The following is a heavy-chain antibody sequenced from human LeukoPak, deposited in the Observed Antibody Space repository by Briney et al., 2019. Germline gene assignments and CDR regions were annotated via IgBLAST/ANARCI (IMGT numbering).Heavy chain of an antibody. V-gene: IGHV5-51*01. J-gene: IGHJ4*02. D-gene: IGHD1-26*01. CDR3: GSGERSYHFDN. CDR1: ANSFTSQW. Sequence: GESLKISCKGSANSFTSQWIGWVRQMPGKGLELMGIIYPGDSDTIYSPLFEGHVTISADKSITTAYLQWSSLKASDTAMYYCGSGERSYHFDNWGQGSLVTVSS. CDR2: IYPGDSDT.